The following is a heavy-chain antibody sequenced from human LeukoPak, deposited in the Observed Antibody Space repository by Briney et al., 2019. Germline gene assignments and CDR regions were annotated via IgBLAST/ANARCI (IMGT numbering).Heavy chain of an antibody. CDR2: INPNSGGT. J-gene: IGHJ4*02. CDR1: GYTFTGYY. D-gene: IGHD6-6*01. CDR3: ARDIDSSSSDHY. Sequence: ASVKVSCKASGYTFTGYYMHWVRQAPGQGLEWMGRINPNSGGTNYAQKFQGRVTMTRDTSISTAYMELSRLRSDDTAVYYCARDIDSSSSDHYWGQGTLVTVSS. V-gene: IGHV1-2*06.